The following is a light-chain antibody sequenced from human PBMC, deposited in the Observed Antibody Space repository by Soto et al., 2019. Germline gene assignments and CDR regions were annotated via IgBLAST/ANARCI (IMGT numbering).Light chain of an antibody. J-gene: IGLJ3*02. CDR3: CSYAGSRVV. CDR1: SSDVGRYKL. CDR2: QVS. Sequence: QSALTQPASVSGSPGQSITISCTGTSSDVGRYKLVSWYQQHPGKAPKLMIYQVSERPSGVSDRFSGSKSGDTASLTISGLQAEDEADYFCCSYAGSRVVFGGGTQLTVL. V-gene: IGLV2-23*02.